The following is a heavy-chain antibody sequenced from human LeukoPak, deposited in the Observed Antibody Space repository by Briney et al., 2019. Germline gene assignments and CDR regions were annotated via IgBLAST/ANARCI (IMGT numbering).Heavy chain of an antibody. Sequence: PGGSLRLSCAASGFTFSSYAMSWVRQAPGKGLEWVSAISGSAGSTYYADSVKGRFTIFRDNSKNTLYLQMNSLRAEDTAVYYCAKASHYDFWSGYPHSMDVWGKGTTVTVSS. V-gene: IGHV3-23*01. CDR3: AKASHYDFWSGYPHSMDV. J-gene: IGHJ6*03. D-gene: IGHD3-3*01. CDR2: ISGSAGST. CDR1: GFTFSSYA.